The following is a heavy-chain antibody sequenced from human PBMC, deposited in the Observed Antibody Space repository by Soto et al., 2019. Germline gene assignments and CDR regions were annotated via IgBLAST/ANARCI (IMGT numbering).Heavy chain of an antibody. CDR2: IDHSWNT. D-gene: IGHD6-19*01. CDR3: ARDRVTVAGNWFDP. CDR1: GGSISSSGYH. V-gene: IGHV4-31*03. Sequence: PSETLSLTCTVSGGSISSSGYHWTWIRQHPGKGLEWIGYIDHSWNTHYNPSLKSRVTISVDNSKNQFSLKLSSVTAADTAVYYCARDRVTVAGNWFDPWGQGTLVTVSS. J-gene: IGHJ5*02.